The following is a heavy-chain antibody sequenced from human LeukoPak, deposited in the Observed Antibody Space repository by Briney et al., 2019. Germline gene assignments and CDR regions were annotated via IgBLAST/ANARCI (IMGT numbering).Heavy chain of an antibody. D-gene: IGHD5-18*01. Sequence: WATVKISCKVSGYTFTDYYMHWVQQAPGKGLEWMGGFDPEDGETIYAQKFQGRVAMTEDTSTDTAYMELSSLRSEDTAVYYCATAPQHYYYYYYMDVWGKGTTVTVSS. CDR2: FDPEDGET. J-gene: IGHJ6*03. V-gene: IGHV1-69-2*01. CDR1: GYTFTDYY. CDR3: ATAPQHYYYYYYMDV.